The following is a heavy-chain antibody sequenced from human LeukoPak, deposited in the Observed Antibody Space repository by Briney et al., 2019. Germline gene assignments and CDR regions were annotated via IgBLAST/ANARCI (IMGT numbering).Heavy chain of an antibody. Sequence: PGGSLRLSCAASGFTFSSYAMHWVRQAPGKGLEWVAVISCDGSNKYYADSVKGRFTISRDNSKNTLYLQMNSLRAEDTAVYYCARKKQASIAARSDYYYYYMDVWGKGTTVTVSS. V-gene: IGHV3-30*04. CDR1: GFTFSSYA. CDR2: ISCDGSNK. D-gene: IGHD6-6*01. J-gene: IGHJ6*03. CDR3: ARKKQASIAARSDYYYYYMDV.